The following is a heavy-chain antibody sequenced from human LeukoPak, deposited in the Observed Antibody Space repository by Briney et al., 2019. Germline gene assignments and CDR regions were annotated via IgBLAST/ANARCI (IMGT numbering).Heavy chain of an antibody. V-gene: IGHV4-38-2*02. CDR2: MYHTGTT. J-gene: IGHJ5*01. Sequence: SETLSLTCTVSGYSVSSGYFWGWIRQPPGKRLEWIGNMYHTGTTYYNPSLKSRVTITIDTSKNQFSLKLRSVTAADTAVYCCVSPKTNGWFDSWGQGSLVTVSS. CDR3: VSPKTNGWFDS. CDR1: GYSVSSGYF. D-gene: IGHD2-8*01.